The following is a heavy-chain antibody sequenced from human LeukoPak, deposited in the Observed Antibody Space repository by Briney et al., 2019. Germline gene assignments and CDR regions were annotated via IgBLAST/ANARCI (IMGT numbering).Heavy chain of an antibody. D-gene: IGHD3-16*01. CDR3: ARGGGRGIYGY. CDR1: GGSISSYY. J-gene: IGHJ4*02. CDR2: IYYSGST. V-gene: IGHV4-59*01. Sequence: SETLSLTCTVSGGSISSYYWSWIRQPPGKGLEWIGYIYYSGSTNYNPSLKSRVTISVDTSKNQFSLKLSSVTAADTAVYYCARGGGRGIYGYWGQGTLVTVSS.